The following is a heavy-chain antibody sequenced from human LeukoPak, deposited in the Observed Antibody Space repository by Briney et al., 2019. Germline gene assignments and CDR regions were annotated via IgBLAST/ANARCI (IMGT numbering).Heavy chain of an antibody. D-gene: IGHD3-22*01. Sequence: SETLSLTCTVSGYSISSGYYWGWIRQPPGKGLEWIGSIYHSGSTYYNPSLKSRVTISVDTSKNQFSLKLSSVTAADTAVYYCARVRHPTYYYDGSGYSIDYWGQGTLVTVSS. CDR3: ARVRHPTYYYDGSGYSIDY. CDR1: GYSISSGYY. J-gene: IGHJ4*02. V-gene: IGHV4-38-2*02. CDR2: IYHSGST.